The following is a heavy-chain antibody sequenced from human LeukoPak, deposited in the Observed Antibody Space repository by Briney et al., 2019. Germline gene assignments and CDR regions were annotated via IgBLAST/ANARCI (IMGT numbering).Heavy chain of an antibody. CDR3: ARPPPGLGVAWAWFDP. V-gene: IGHV1-24*01. J-gene: IGHJ5*02. D-gene: IGHD3-3*01. CDR1: GYGLNELS. Sequence: EASVKVSCKVSGYGLNELSMHWVRRAPGRGLEWVGVFDPEEGETISAQKFQGRVTMTEDTSTDTAYMELRSLRFEDTAVYYCARPPPGLGVAWAWFDPWGQGTLVTVSS. CDR2: FDPEEGET.